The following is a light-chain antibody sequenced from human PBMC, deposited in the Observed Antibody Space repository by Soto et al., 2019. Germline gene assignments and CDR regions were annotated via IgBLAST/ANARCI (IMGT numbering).Light chain of an antibody. J-gene: IGKJ1*01. CDR3: QHYNDWPPTWT. Sequence: EIVMTQSPATLSVSPGERATLSCRASQSVSSKLAWYQQKPGQAPRVLIYGASTRATGIPARFSGGGSGTEFTLTISSLQSEYFAVYFCQHYNDWPPTWTFGQGTRVEIK. V-gene: IGKV3D-15*01. CDR2: GAS. CDR1: QSVSSK.